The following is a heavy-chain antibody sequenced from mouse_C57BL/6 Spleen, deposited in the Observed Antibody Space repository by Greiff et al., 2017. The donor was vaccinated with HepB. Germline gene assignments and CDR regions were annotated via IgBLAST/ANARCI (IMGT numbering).Heavy chain of an antibody. Sequence: EVQGVESGGGLVKPGGSLKLSCAASGFTFSDYGMHWVRQAPEKGLEWVAYISSGSSTIYYADTVKGRFTISRDNAKNTLFLQMTSLRSEDTAMYYCARPHYYGSSWDYFDYWGQGTTLTVSS. CDR2: ISSGSSTI. CDR3: ARPHYYGSSWDYFDY. CDR1: GFTFSDYG. J-gene: IGHJ2*01. V-gene: IGHV5-17*01. D-gene: IGHD1-1*01.